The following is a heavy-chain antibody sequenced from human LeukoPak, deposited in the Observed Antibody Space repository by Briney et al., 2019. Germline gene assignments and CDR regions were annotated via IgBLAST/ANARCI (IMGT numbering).Heavy chain of an antibody. CDR3: ARDLGGYQAY. Sequence: RGSLRLSCAASGFTSSSYWMHWVRQAPGKGLVWVSRINSEGSSISYADSVKGRFTISRDNAKNTLYLQVNSLRAEDTAVYYCARDLGGYQAYWGQGTLVTVSS. CDR2: INSEGSSI. V-gene: IGHV3-74*01. CDR1: GFTSSSYW. J-gene: IGHJ4*02. D-gene: IGHD3-22*01.